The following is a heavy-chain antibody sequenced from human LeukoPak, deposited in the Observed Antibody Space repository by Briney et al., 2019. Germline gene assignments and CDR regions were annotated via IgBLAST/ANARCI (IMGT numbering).Heavy chain of an antibody. CDR3: AGYSSSLGFDY. J-gene: IGHJ4*02. D-gene: IGHD6-6*01. CDR1: GFTFSSYS. V-gene: IGHV3-48*01. Sequence: HPGGSLRLSCAASGFTFSSYSMNWVRQAPGKGLEWVSYISSSSSTIYYADSVKGRFTISRDNAKNSLYLQMNSLRAEDTAVYYCAGYSSSLGFDYWSQGTLVTVSS. CDR2: ISSSSSTI.